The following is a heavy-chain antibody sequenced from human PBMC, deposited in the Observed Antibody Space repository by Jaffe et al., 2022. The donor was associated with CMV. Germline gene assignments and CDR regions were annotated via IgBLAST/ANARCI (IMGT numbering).Heavy chain of an antibody. J-gene: IGHJ4*02. CDR3: ARDVGTVFYDY. CDR2: ISGNGKNT. Sequence: EVHLLESGGGLVQPGGSLRLSCAASGFTFSTQSMGWVRQAPGKGLEWVSTISGNGKNTHYAESVEGRFTISRDISRSTLFLQMDSLRAEDTALYYCARDVGTVFYDYWGQGTPVTVSS. CDR1: GFTFSTQS. V-gene: IGHV3-23*01. D-gene: IGHD1-26*01.